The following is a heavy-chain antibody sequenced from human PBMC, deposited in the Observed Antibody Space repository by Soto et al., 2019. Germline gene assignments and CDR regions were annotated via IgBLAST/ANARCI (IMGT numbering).Heavy chain of an antibody. Sequence: EVQLVESGGGLVQPGGSLRLSCAASGFTFSNYWMIWVHQAPGKGLERVANIKHDGSERYYVDSVTGRFTVSRDNAKNSLYLQMNNLRAEDTAVYYCARADGGGYFAYWGQGTLVTVSS. J-gene: IGHJ4*02. CDR1: GFTFSNYW. CDR2: IKHDGSER. D-gene: IGHD3-16*01. V-gene: IGHV3-7*03. CDR3: ARADGGGYFAY.